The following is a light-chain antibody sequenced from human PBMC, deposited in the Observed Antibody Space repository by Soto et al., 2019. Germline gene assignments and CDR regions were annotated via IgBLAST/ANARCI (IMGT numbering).Light chain of an antibody. CDR3: QQYGSSPRT. V-gene: IGKV3-11*01. J-gene: IGKJ1*01. Sequence: EIVFTQSPATLSLSPGERATLSCRASQSVSSYLAWYQQKPGQAPRLLIYDASNRATGIPARFSGSGSGTDFTLTISYLEPEDFAVFYCQQYGSSPRTFGQGTKVDIK. CDR2: DAS. CDR1: QSVSSY.